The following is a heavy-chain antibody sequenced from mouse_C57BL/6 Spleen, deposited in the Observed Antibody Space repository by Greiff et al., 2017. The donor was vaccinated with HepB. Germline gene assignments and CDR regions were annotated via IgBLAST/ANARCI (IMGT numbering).Heavy chain of an antibody. J-gene: IGHJ2*01. V-gene: IGHV1-82*01. CDR1: GYAFSSSW. Sequence: QVQLQQSGPELVKPGASVKISCKASGYAFSSSWMNWVKQRPGKGLEWIGRIYPGDGDTNYNGKFKGKATLTADKSSSTAYMQLSSLTSEDSAVYFCARSGLGLGGGNLDYFDYWGQGTTLTVSS. CDR3: ARSGLGLGGGNLDYFDY. CDR2: IYPGDGDT. D-gene: IGHD2-1*01.